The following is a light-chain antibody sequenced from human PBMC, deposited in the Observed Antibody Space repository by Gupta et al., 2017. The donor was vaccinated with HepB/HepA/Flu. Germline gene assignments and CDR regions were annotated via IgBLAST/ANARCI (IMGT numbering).Light chain of an antibody. CDR1: QSGFYRSNNKNY. V-gene: IGKV4-1*01. Sequence: IVMTQSPDSLAVSLGERATINCKSSQSGFYRSNNKNYLAWYQQKTGQPPKLLIYWASTRESGVPVRFSGSGSGTDFTLTISSLQAEDVAVYYCQQEYSSPWTFGQGTKVEIK. J-gene: IGKJ1*01. CDR2: WAS. CDR3: QQEYSSPWT.